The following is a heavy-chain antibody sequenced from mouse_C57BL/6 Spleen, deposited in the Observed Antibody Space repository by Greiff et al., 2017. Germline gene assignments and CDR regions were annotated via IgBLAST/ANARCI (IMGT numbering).Heavy chain of an antibody. CDR3: ARGGGRSYWYFDV. CDR1: GYTFTSYT. J-gene: IGHJ1*03. V-gene: IGHV1-4*01. CDR2: INPSSGYT. D-gene: IGHD1-1*01. Sequence: QVQLQQSGAELARPGASVKLSCKASGYTFTSYTMHWVKQRPGQGLEWIGYINPSSGYTKYNQKFKDKATLTADKSSSTAYMQLSSLTSEDSAVYYCARGGGRSYWYFDVWGTGTTVTVSS.